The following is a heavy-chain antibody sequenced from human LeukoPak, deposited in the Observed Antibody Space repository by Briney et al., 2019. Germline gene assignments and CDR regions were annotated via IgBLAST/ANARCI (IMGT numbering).Heavy chain of an antibody. CDR1: GFTFSSSY. CDR3: ARALRPGSDYGYYYGMDV. V-gene: IGHV3-53*01. J-gene: IGHJ6*02. Sequence: GGSLRLSCAASGFTFSSSYMNWVRQAPGKGLEWVSVIYSDGSTYYADSVKGRFTISRDNAKNSLYLQMNSLRAEDTAVYYCARALRPGSDYGYYYGMDVWGQGTTVTVSS. D-gene: IGHD1-26*01. CDR2: IYSDGST.